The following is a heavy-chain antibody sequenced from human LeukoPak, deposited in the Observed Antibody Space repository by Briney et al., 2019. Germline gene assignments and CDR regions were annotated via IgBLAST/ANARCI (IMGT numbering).Heavy chain of an antibody. CDR2: INHSGST. V-gene: IGHV4-34*01. Sequence: KASETLSLTCAVYGGSFSGYYWSWTRQPPGKGLEWIGEINHSGSTNYNPSLKSRDTISVDTSKNQFSLKLSSVTAADTAVYYCARGPRYYDFWSGYQNWFDPWGQGTLVTVSS. CDR1: GGSFSGYY. CDR3: ARGPRYYDFWSGYQNWFDP. J-gene: IGHJ5*02. D-gene: IGHD3-3*01.